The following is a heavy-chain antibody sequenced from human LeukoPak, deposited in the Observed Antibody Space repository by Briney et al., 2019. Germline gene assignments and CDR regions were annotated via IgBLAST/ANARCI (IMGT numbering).Heavy chain of an antibody. CDR2: INSDGSST. CDR1: GFTFDDYA. CDR3: ARDRYYYGSGSYYNRGLFDY. V-gene: IGHV3-74*01. Sequence: GGSLRLSCAASGFTFDDYAMHWVRQAPGKGLEWVSRINSDGSSTSYADSVKGRFTISRDNAKNTLYLQMNSLRAEDTAVYYCARDRYYYGSGSYYNRGLFDYWGQGTLVTVSS. D-gene: IGHD3-10*01. J-gene: IGHJ4*02.